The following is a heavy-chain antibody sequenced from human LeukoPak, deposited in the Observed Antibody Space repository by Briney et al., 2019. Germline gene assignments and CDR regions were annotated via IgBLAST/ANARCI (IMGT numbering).Heavy chain of an antibody. J-gene: IGHJ4*02. CDR1: GFTFTSYA. D-gene: IGHD6-19*01. Sequence: QSGGSLRLSCAASGFTFTSYAMSWVRQAPGKGLEWVSAICGSGSCTYYTDSVKGRFTISRDNSKNTLYLQMNSLRDEDTALYYCAKEARQWLSPPDYWGQGTLVTVSS. CDR2: ICGSGSCT. V-gene: IGHV3-23*01. CDR3: AKEARQWLSPPDY.